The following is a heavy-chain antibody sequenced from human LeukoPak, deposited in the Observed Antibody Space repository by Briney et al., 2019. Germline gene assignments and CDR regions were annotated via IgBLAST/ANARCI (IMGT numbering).Heavy chain of an antibody. V-gene: IGHV3-21*01. Sequence: GGSLRLSCAASGLTFSTSSMNWVSQAPGKGLEWVSSISSSSSYIYYADSVKGRFTISRDNAKNSPYLQMNSLRVEDTAVYYCARGAYYDYWGQGTLVTVSS. CDR3: ARGAYYDY. J-gene: IGHJ4*02. D-gene: IGHD3-22*01. CDR2: ISSSSSYI. CDR1: GLTFSTSS.